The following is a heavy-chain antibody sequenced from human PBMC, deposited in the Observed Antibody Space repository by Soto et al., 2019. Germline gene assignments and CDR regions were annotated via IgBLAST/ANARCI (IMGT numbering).Heavy chain of an antibody. CDR1: GFNCSSYW. CDR2: IKQDGNEK. D-gene: IGHD6-19*01. CDR3: ARDVSGSLDY. J-gene: IGHJ4*02. Sequence: GGSLRLSCAASGFNCSSYWMNWVRQAPGKGLEWVVNIKQDGNEKNYVGAVKGRFTISRDNAKNSLYLQMNSLRAEDTAVYYCARDVSGSLDYWGQGTLVTVSS. V-gene: IGHV3-7*01.